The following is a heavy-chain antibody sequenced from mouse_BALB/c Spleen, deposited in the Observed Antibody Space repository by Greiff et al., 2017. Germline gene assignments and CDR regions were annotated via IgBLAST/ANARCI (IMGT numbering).Heavy chain of an antibody. J-gene: IGHJ4*01. CDR1: GYTFTSYW. CDR3: ARGTPMDY. D-gene: IGHD2-14*01. Sequence: VQLQQSGAELAKPGASVKMSCKASGYTFTSYWMHWVKQRPGQGLEWIGYINPSTGYTEYNQKFKDKATLTADKSSSTAYMQLSSLTSEDSAVYYCARGTPMDYWGQGTSVTVSS. V-gene: IGHV1-7*01. CDR2: INPSTGYT.